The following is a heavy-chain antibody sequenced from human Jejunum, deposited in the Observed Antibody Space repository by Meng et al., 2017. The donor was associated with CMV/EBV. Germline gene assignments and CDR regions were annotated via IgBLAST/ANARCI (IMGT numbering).Heavy chain of an antibody. CDR3: ARGSIFVSFDS. CDR1: GGSIGSGDYY. Sequence: QGQLQEPGPGLVKPSQTLSLTCSVSGGSIGSGDYYWSWIRQPPGKGLEWIGYIHDTGSTYYNPSLKSRVDISLGTSRNHFSLTLSSVTAEDTAVYFCARGSIFVSFDSWGQGTLVTVSS. V-gene: IGHV4-30-4*08. CDR2: IHDTGST. J-gene: IGHJ4*02. D-gene: IGHD3-3*01.